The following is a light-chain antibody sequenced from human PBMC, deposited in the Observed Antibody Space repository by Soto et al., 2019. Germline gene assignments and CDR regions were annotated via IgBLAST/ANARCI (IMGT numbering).Light chain of an antibody. Sequence: QSVLTQPASVSGSPGQSITISCTGTSSDVGGYNYVSWYQQHPGKGPKLMIYEVTNRPSGVSFRFSGSKSGNTASLTISGPQAEDEADYYCSSYTAINTVTFGGGTKVTGL. J-gene: IGLJ2*01. CDR3: SSYTAINTVT. CDR2: EVT. CDR1: SSDVGGYNY. V-gene: IGLV2-14*01.